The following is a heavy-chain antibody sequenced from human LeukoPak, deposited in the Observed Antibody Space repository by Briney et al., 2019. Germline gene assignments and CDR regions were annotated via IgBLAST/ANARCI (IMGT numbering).Heavy chain of an antibody. V-gene: IGHV3-30-3*01. CDR2: ISYGGTNK. CDR1: GFTFRSYA. CDR3: ARESPACGEDCYFDY. Sequence: GRSLRLPCAASGFTFRSYAMHWVRQAPGKGLEWVAGISYGGTNKYYADSVKGRFTISRDNSRNTLYLQMNSLRSDDTAVYYCARESPACGEDCYFDYWGQGTLVTVSS. J-gene: IGHJ4*02. D-gene: IGHD2-21*02.